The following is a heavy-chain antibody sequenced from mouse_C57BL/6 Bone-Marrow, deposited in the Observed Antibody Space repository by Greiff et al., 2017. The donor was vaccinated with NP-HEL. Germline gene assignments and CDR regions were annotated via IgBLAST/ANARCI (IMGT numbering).Heavy chain of an antibody. J-gene: IGHJ2*01. Sequence: VQLQQSGAELVKPGASVKLSCTASGYNFTDYYMHWVKQRTEQGLEWIGRIDPEDGETKYTPKFQGKATMTADTSSSTAYLQLSSLTSEDSAVYYCARGYYDYFDYWGQGTTLTVSS. V-gene: IGHV14-2*01. CDR1: GYNFTDYY. CDR3: ARGYYDYFDY. D-gene: IGHD1-1*01. CDR2: IDPEDGET.